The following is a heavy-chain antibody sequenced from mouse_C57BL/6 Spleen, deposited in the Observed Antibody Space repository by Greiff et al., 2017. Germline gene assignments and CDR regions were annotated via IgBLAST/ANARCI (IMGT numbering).Heavy chain of an antibody. CDR1: GYAFSSSW. Sequence: QVQLKESGPELVKPGASVKISCKASGYAFSSSWMNWVKQRPGKGLEWIGRIYPGDGDTNYNGKFKGKATLTADKSSSTAYMQLSSLTSEDSAVYFCASYAFFDCWGQGTTLTVSS. CDR3: ASYAFFDC. J-gene: IGHJ2*01. CDR2: IYPGDGDT. V-gene: IGHV1-82*01. D-gene: IGHD1-1*01.